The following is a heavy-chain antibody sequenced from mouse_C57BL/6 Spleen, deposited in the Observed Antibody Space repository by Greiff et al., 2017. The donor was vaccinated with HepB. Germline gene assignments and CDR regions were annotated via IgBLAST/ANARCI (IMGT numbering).Heavy chain of an antibody. CDR3: AGNYGSSHWYFDV. Sequence: EVQLQQSGPELVKPGASVKISCKASGYTFTDYYMNWVKQSHGKSLEWIGDINPNNGGTSYNQKFKGKATLTVDKSSSTAYMELRSLTSEDSAVYYCAGNYGSSHWYFDVWGTGTTVTVSS. D-gene: IGHD1-1*01. CDR1: GYTFTDYY. J-gene: IGHJ1*03. CDR2: INPNNGGT. V-gene: IGHV1-26*01.